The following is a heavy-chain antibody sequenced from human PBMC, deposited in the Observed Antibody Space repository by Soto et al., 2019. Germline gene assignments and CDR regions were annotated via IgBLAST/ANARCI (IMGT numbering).Heavy chain of an antibody. Sequence: PSETLSLTCTVSGGSISSSSYYWGWIRQPPGKGLEWIGSIYYSGSTYYNPSLKSRVTISVDTSKNQFSLKLSSVTAADTAVYYCARERDLLRYFDWLLWRYYYYGMDVWGQGTTVTVSS. J-gene: IGHJ6*02. CDR1: GGSISSSSYY. CDR2: IYYSGST. CDR3: ARERDLLRYFDWLLWRYYYYGMDV. V-gene: IGHV4-39*02. D-gene: IGHD3-9*01.